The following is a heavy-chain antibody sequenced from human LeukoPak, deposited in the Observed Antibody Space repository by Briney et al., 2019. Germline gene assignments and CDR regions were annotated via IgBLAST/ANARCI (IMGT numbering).Heavy chain of an antibody. D-gene: IGHD3-22*01. Sequence: ASVKVSCKASGYTFTAYYIHWVRQAPGQGLEWMGWINPNTGGTNYAQKFQGRVTMTRDTSISTAYMELSRLRSDDTAVYYCARDNAYYYDSSGYYYGLDYWGQGTLVTVSS. CDR1: GYTFTAYY. CDR3: ARDNAYYYDSSGYYYGLDY. J-gene: IGHJ4*02. CDR2: INPNTGGT. V-gene: IGHV1-2*02.